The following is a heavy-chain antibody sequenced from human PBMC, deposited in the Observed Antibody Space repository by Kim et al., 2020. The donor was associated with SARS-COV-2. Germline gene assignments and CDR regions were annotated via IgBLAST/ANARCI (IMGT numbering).Heavy chain of an antibody. V-gene: IGHV1-18*01. CDR3: ARGDYCSSTSCYPLYGMDV. CDR2: ISAYNGNT. Sequence: ASVKVSCKASGYTFTSYGISWVRQAPGQGLEWMGWISAYNGNTNYAQKLQGRVTMTTDTSTSTAYMELRSLRSDDTAVYYCARGDYCSSTSCYPLYGMDVWGQGTTVTVSS. CDR1: GYTFTSYG. J-gene: IGHJ6*02. D-gene: IGHD2-2*01.